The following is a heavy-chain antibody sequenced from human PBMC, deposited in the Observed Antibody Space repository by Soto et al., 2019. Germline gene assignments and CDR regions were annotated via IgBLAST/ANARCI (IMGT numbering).Heavy chain of an antibody. CDR3: AKPSASSVPPANWFDP. J-gene: IGHJ5*02. Sequence: EVQLLESGGGLVQPGGSLRLSCAASGFTFSSYAMSWVRQAPGKGLEWVSAISGSGGSTYYADSVKGRFTISRDNSKNTLYLQMNSLRAEDTAVYYCAKPSASSVPPANWFDPWGQGTLVTVSS. CDR2: ISGSGGST. D-gene: IGHD3-22*01. V-gene: IGHV3-23*01. CDR1: GFTFSSYA.